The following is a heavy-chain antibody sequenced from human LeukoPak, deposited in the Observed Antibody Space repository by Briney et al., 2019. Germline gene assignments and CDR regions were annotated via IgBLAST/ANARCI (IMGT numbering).Heavy chain of an antibody. V-gene: IGHV3-15*01. D-gene: IGHD2-2*02. Sequence: GRSLRLSCAASGFTFSNAWMSWVRQAPGKGLEWVGRIKSKTDGGTTDYAAPVKGRFTISRDDSKNTLYLQMNSLKTEDTAVYYCTTPLLYCSSTSCYKDAFDIWGQGTMVTVSS. CDR1: GFTFSNAW. CDR3: TTPLLYCSSTSCYKDAFDI. CDR2: IKSKTDGGTT. J-gene: IGHJ3*02.